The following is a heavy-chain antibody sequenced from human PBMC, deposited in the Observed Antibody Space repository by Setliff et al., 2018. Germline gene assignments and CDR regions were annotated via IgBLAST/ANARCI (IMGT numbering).Heavy chain of an antibody. J-gene: IGHJ3*01. V-gene: IGHV1-2*04. CDR3: ARSDHLVVDGFDV. D-gene: IGHD3-16*01. Sequence: ASVKVSCKTSGYAFTDNYIHWVRQAPGQGLEWMGWINPKTGGTNLAQKFQGWVSMTRDTSITTAYMELSRPTSDDMAVYFCARSDHLVVDGFDVWGQGTMVTVS. CDR2: INPKTGGT. CDR1: GYAFTDNY.